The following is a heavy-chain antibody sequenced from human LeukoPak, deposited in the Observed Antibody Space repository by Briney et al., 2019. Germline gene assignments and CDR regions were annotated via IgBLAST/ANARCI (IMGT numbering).Heavy chain of an antibody. CDR3: ARDRTMVRGEELDY. CDR1: GFTFSSYE. Sequence: GGSLRLSCAASGFTFSSYEMNWVRQAPGKGLEWVSYISSSGSTIYYADSVKGRFTISIDNAKNSLYLQMNSLRAEDTAVYYCARDRTMVRGEELDYWGQGTLVTVSS. V-gene: IGHV3-48*03. D-gene: IGHD3-10*01. J-gene: IGHJ4*02. CDR2: ISSSGSTI.